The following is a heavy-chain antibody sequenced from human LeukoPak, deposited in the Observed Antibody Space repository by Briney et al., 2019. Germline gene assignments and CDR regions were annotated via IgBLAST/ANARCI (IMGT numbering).Heavy chain of an antibody. Sequence: GGSLRLSCAASTFSFSEYPMGWVRQAPGKGLEWVSGISAGGDGTYYADPVKGRFTISRDNSKNTLFLQMNRLRAEDTAKYYCAKSLLTTATGTGRASDIWGQGTMVTVSS. CDR2: ISAGGDGT. D-gene: IGHD1-1*01. CDR3: AKSLLTTATGTGRASDI. J-gene: IGHJ3*02. CDR1: TFSFSEYP. V-gene: IGHV3-23*01.